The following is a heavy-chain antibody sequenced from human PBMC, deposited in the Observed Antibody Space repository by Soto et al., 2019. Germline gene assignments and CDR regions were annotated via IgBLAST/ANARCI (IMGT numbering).Heavy chain of an antibody. V-gene: IGHV1-69*02. J-gene: IGHJ4*02. D-gene: IGHD3-10*01. CDR2: IIPILGIA. Sequence: QVQLVQSGAEVKKPGSSVKVSCKASGGTFSSYIISWVRQAPGQGLEWMGRIIPILGIANYAQKFQGRVTITADKSTSTACMELSSLRSEDTAVYYCARGYGSGSYAVDYWGQGTLVTVSS. CDR3: ARGYGSGSYAVDY. CDR1: GGTFSSYI.